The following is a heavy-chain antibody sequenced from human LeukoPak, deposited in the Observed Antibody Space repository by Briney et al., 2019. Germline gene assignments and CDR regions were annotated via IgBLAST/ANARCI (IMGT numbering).Heavy chain of an antibody. CDR2: INHSGST. J-gene: IGHJ5*02. V-gene: IGHV4-34*01. Sequence: SETLSLTCAVYGGSFSGYYWSWIRQPPGKGLEWMGEINHSGSTNYNPSLKSRVTISVDTSKNQFSLKLSSVTAADTAVYYCARYIRAPRLNWFDPWGQGTLVTVSS. CDR1: GGSFSGYY. CDR3: ARYIRAPRLNWFDP.